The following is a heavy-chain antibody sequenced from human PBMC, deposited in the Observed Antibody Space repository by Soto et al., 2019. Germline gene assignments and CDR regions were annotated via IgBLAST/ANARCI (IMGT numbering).Heavy chain of an antibody. Sequence: GESLKISCAASGFTFSSYSMNWVRQAPGKGLEWVSSISSSSSYIYYADSVKGRFTISRDNAKNSLYLQMNSLRAEDTAVYYCAGGLIRDDFWSGYLKYYYYYGMDVWGQGTTVTVSS. J-gene: IGHJ6*02. V-gene: IGHV3-21*01. D-gene: IGHD3-3*01. CDR1: GFTFSSYS. CDR2: ISSSSSYI. CDR3: AGGLIRDDFWSGYLKYYYYYGMDV.